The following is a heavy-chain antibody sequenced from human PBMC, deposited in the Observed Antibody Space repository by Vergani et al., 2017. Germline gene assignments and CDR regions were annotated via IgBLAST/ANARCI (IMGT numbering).Heavy chain of an antibody. CDR3: ARRGAYYDYVWGSYRYTGGDYYYGMDV. V-gene: IGHV1-69*01. Sequence: QVQLVQSGAEVKKPGSSVKVSCKASGGTFSSYAISWVRQAPGQGLEWMGGIIPIFGTANYAQKFQGRIKITADESTSTAYMELSSLGSEDMAVYYCARRGAYYDYVWGSYRYTGGDYYYGMDVWGQGTTVTVSS. J-gene: IGHJ6*02. CDR2: IIPIFGTA. CDR1: GGTFSSYA. D-gene: IGHD3-16*02.